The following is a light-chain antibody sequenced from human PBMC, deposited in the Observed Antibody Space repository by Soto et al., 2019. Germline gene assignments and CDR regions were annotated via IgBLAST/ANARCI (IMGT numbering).Light chain of an antibody. J-gene: IGKJ1*01. Sequence: EMVMTQSPATLSVSPGERATLSCRASQSVSSNLAWYQQKPGQAPRLLIYGASTRATGIPARFSGSGSGTEVTLTISSLQSEDFAVYYCQQYNNWPPMAFGQGTKVEIK. CDR2: GAS. CDR1: QSVSSN. V-gene: IGKV3-15*01. CDR3: QQYNNWPPMA.